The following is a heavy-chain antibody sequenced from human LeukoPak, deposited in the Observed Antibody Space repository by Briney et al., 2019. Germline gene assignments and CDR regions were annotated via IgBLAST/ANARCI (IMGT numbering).Heavy chain of an antibody. D-gene: IGHD5-18*01. CDR3: ARGHTAMVFRKYYFDY. CDR1: GGSFSGYY. J-gene: IGHJ4*02. V-gene: IGHV4-34*01. CDR2: INHSGSN. Sequence: SETLSLTCAVYGGSFSGYYWSWLRQPPGKGLEWIGEINHSGSNNYNPSLKSRVTISVDTSKNQFSLKLSSVTAADTAVYYCARGHTAMVFRKYYFDYWGQGTLVTVSS.